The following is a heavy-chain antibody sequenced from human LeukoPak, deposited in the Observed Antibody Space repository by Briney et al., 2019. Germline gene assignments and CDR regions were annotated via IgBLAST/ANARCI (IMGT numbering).Heavy chain of an antibody. CDR3: ARQVRPDV. CDR1: GGSISTYY. V-gene: IGHV4-59*01. J-gene: IGHJ6*04. Sequence: SETLSLTCTVSGGSISTYYWNWIRQPPGKGLEWIGYIYYTGSTNYNPSLKSRVTISLDTSKNQFSLRLTSVTAADTAVYYCARQVRPDVWGKGITVTVSS. CDR2: IYYTGST.